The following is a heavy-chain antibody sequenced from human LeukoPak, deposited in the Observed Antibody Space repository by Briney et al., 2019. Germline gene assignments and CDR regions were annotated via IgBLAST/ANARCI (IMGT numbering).Heavy chain of an antibody. CDR2: ISSGSSYI. V-gene: IGHV3-21*01. CDR3: ARLVGADDRYFDY. CDR1: GFTFSSYA. Sequence: RGSLRLSCAASGFTFSSYAMNWVRQAPGKGLEWVSSISSGSSYISYAESVKGRFTISRDNAKNPLYLQMNSLRAEDTAVYYCARLVGADDRYFDYWGQGTLVTVSS. D-gene: IGHD1-26*01. J-gene: IGHJ4*02.